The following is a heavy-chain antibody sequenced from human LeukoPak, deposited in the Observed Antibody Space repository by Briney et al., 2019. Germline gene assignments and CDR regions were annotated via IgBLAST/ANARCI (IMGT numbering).Heavy chain of an antibody. D-gene: IGHD5-18*01. Sequence: GGSLRLSCAASGFTFSSYAMSWVRQAPGKGLEWVSAISGSGGSTYYADSVKGRFTISRDNSRNTLYLQMNSLRAEDTAVYYCVGYNSPWAEYFQHWGQGTLVTVSS. CDR2: ISGSGGST. CDR3: VGYNSPWAEYFQH. CDR1: GFTFSSYA. J-gene: IGHJ1*01. V-gene: IGHV3-23*01.